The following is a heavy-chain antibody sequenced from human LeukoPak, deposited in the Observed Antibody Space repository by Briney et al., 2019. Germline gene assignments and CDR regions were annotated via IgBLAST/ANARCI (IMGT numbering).Heavy chain of an antibody. CDR1: GYIFTDYG. J-gene: IGHJ6*02. Sequence: GASVKVSCKASGYIFTDYGFGWVRQAPGQGLEWLGWISNYNAKTNYAQKFLGRVTMTTDTDTTTGYMELRSLRSDDTAVYYCARWSGGSDWLYHNGMDVWGQGTTVIVSS. D-gene: IGHD6-19*01. CDR2: ISNYNAKT. V-gene: IGHV1-18*01. CDR3: ARWSGGSDWLYHNGMDV.